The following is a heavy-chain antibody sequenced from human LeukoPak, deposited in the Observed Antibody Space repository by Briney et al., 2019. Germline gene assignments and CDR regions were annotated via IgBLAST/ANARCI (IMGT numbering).Heavy chain of an antibody. J-gene: IGHJ5*02. CDR1: AASVSGYY. CDR3: ARRSIVGARGNWFDP. CDR2: INHSGST. D-gene: IGHD1-26*01. V-gene: IGHV4-34*01. Sequence: SQTLSLTSAVYAASVSGYYWSWIRQPPGKVLEWIGEINHSGSTNYNPYLKSRVTISVDTSKNQFSLKLSSVTAADTAVYYCARRSIVGARGNWFDPWGQGTLVTVSS.